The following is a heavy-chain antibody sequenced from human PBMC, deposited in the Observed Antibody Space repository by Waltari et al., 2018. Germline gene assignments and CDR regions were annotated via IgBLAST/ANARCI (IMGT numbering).Heavy chain of an antibody. V-gene: IGHV1-2*06. D-gene: IGHD3-10*01. Sequence: QVQLVQSGAEVKKPGASVKVSCKASGYTFTGYYMHWVRQAPGQGLEWMGRINPNSGGTNYAQKFQSRVTMTSDTSISTAYMELSRLRSDDTAVYYCARERPYYGSGTYYGDFEYWGQGTLVTVSS. CDR1: GYTFTGYY. J-gene: IGHJ4*02. CDR3: ARERPYYGSGTYYGDFEY. CDR2: INPNSGGT.